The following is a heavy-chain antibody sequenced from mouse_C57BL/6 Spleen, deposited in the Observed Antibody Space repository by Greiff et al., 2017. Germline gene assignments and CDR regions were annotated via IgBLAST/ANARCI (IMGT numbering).Heavy chain of an antibody. CDR1: GYAFSSSW. V-gene: IGHV1-82*01. CDR2: IYPGDGDT. D-gene: IGHD2-4*01. J-gene: IGHJ2*01. Sequence: VQLPQPGPELVKPGASVKISCKASGYAFSSSWLTWVKQRPGKGLEWIGRIYPGDGDTNYNGKFKGKATLTADKSSSTASIQLSSLTSEDSAFYIFERVYYDDGYFDYWGQGTTLTVSS. CDR3: ERVYYDDGYFDY.